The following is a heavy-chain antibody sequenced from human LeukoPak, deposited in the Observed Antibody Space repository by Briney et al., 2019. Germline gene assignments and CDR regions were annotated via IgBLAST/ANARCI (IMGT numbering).Heavy chain of an antibody. CDR2: ISGSGGST. Sequence: GGSLRLSCAAPGFTFSSYAMSWVRQAPGKGLERVSAISGSGGSTYYADSVKGRFTISRDNSKNTLYLQMNSLRAEDTAVYYCAKEGYYYGSGSYYKGGFDYWGQGTLVTVSS. J-gene: IGHJ4*02. CDR3: AKEGYYYGSGSYYKGGFDY. D-gene: IGHD3-10*01. CDR1: GFTFSSYA. V-gene: IGHV3-23*01.